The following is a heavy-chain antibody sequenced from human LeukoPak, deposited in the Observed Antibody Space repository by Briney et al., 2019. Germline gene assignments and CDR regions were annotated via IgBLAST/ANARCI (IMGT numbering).Heavy chain of an antibody. J-gene: IGHJ4*02. D-gene: IGHD2-15*01. V-gene: IGHV3-23*01. CDR3: VRDNPRCCGVVPANIDDY. CDR1: GFTFSSYA. Sequence: GGSLRLSCAASGFTFSSYAMSWVRQAPGKGLEWVSAISGSGGSTYYADSVRGRFTISRDNAKNSLYLQMNSLRAEDTAVYYCVRDNPRCCGVVPANIDDYWGQGTLVTVSS. CDR2: ISGSGGST.